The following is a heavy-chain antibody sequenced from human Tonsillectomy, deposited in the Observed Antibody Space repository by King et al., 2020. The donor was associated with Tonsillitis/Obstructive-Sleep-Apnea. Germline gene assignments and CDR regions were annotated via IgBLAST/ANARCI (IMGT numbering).Heavy chain of an antibody. Sequence: LQLQESGPGLVKPSETLSLTCTVSGGSISSSSYYWGWIRQPPGKGLEWIGSIYYSGSTYYNPSLNSRVTISVDTSKNQFSLKLSSLTAADTAVYYCASQITGDTPKFDYWGQGTLVTVSS. CDR1: GGSISSSSYY. J-gene: IGHJ4*02. CDR2: IYYSGST. CDR3: ASQITGDTPKFDY. D-gene: IGHD7-27*01. V-gene: IGHV4-39*01.